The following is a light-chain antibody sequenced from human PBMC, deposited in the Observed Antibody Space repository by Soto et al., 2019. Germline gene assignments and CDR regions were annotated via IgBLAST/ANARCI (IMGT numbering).Light chain of an antibody. CDR3: QLSNYRPQT. Sequence: ETVFTQSLATLSLSPGERATLSCRASQSVGKYLVWYQQKPGQAPRLLIYGASTRATGIPARFSGSGSGTEFTLTISSLQSEDFAVYYCQLSNYRPQTFGQGSILDIK. V-gene: IGKV3-15*01. CDR1: QSVGKY. CDR2: GAS. J-gene: IGKJ1*01.